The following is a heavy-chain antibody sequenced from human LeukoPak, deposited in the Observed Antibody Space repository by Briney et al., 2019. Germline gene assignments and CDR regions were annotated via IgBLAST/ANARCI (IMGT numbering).Heavy chain of an antibody. V-gene: IGHV4-39*01. CDR2: IYYSGST. CDR3: ARRRHYDFWSGYSDNWFDP. CDR1: GGSISSSSYY. J-gene: IGHJ5*02. D-gene: IGHD3-3*01. Sequence: TSETLSLTCTVSGGSISSSSYYWGWIRQPPGKGLEWIGSIYYSGSTYYNPSLKSRVTISVDTSKNQFSLKLSSVTAADTAVYYCARRRHYDFWSGYSDNWFDPWGQGTLVTVSS.